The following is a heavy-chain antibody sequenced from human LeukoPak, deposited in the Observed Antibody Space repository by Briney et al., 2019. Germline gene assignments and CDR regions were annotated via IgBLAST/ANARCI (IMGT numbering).Heavy chain of an antibody. V-gene: IGHV3-66*01. Sequence: GGSLRLSCAASGFIVSSNYMSWVRQAPGKGLEWVSAIYSGGTTYYADSVKGRFTISRDNRKNTLYLQMNSLRAEDTAVYYCARTRTYSYDSSGHYYPTHFDYWGQGTLVTVSS. CDR2: IYSGGTT. CDR1: GFIVSSNY. CDR3: ARTRTYSYDSSGHYYPTHFDY. J-gene: IGHJ4*02. D-gene: IGHD3-22*01.